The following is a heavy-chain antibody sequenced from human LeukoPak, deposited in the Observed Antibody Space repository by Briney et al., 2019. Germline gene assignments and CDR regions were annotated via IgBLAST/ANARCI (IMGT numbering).Heavy chain of an antibody. CDR3: ARVHSRGDMALDY. CDR2: INAGNGNT. D-gene: IGHD3-22*01. CDR1: GYTFTSYA. Sequence: ASVKVSCKASGYTFTSYAMHWVRQAPGQRLEWMGWINAGNGNTKCSQKFQGRVTITRDTSASTAYMELSSLRSEDTAVYYCARVHSRGDMALDYWGQGTLVTVSS. V-gene: IGHV1-3*01. J-gene: IGHJ4*02.